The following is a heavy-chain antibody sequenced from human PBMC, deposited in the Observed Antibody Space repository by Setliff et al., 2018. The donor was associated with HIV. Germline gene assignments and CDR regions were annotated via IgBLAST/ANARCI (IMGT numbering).Heavy chain of an antibody. Sequence: LRLSCAASRFTFSSYSMHWVRQAPGKGLEWVSYISTSSSTIYYADSVKGRFTISRDNAKNSLYLQMNSLRAEDTAVYYCARGDSSGYYYVRGDAFDIWGQGTMVTVSS. J-gene: IGHJ3*02. D-gene: IGHD3-22*01. V-gene: IGHV3-48*01. CDR1: RFTFSSYS. CDR2: ISTSSSTI. CDR3: ARGDSSGYYYVRGDAFDI.